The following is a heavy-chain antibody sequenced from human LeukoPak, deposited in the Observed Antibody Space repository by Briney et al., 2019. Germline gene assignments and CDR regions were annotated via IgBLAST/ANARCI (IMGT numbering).Heavy chain of an antibody. J-gene: IGHJ4*01. V-gene: IGHV1-8*01. Sequence: ASVKVSCKASGYTFTSYDINWVRQATGQGLEWMGWMNPNSGNTGYAQKFQGRVTMTRNTSISTAYMELSSLRSEDTAVYYCARVYCSSTSCYMVFDYWGHGTLVTVSS. D-gene: IGHD2-2*02. CDR3: ARVYCSSTSCYMVFDY. CDR2: MNPNSGNT. CDR1: GYTFTSYD.